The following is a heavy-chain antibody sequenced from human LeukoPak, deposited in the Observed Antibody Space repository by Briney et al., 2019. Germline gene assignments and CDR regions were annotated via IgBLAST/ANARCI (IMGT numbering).Heavy chain of an antibody. Sequence: GGSLRLSCAASGFTFDDYGMSWVRQAPGKGLEWVSGIKWNGGSTSYADSVKGRFTISRDNAKNSLYLQMNSLRAEDTAVYYCAREARRGSSWSFDYWGQGTLVTVSS. CDR2: IKWNGGST. J-gene: IGHJ4*02. CDR1: GFTFDDYG. CDR3: AREARRGSSWSFDY. D-gene: IGHD6-13*01. V-gene: IGHV3-20*04.